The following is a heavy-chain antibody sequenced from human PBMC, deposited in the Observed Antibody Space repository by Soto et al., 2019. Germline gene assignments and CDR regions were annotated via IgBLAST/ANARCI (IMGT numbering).Heavy chain of an antibody. CDR1: GFTFSSYA. CDR3: AKRVRVITRRGAFDI. CDR2: ISGSGGST. J-gene: IGHJ3*02. D-gene: IGHD3-22*01. Sequence: EVQLLESGGGLVQPGGSLRLSCAASGFTFSSYAMSWVRQAPGKGREWVSAISGSGGSTYYADSVKGRFAISRDNSKNTLYRQMNSLRAEDTAVYYCAKRVRVITRRGAFDIWGQGTIVTVSS. V-gene: IGHV3-23*01.